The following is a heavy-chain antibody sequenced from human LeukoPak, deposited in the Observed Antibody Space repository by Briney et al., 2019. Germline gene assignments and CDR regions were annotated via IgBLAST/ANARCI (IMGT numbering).Heavy chain of an antibody. J-gene: IGHJ4*02. Sequence: ASVKVSCKASGGTFSSYATSWVRQAPGQGLEWMGIINPSGGSTSYAQKFQGRVTMTRDTSTSTVYMELSSLRSEDTAVYYCARDIGRDSSGKEVDYWGQGTLVTVSS. V-gene: IGHV1-46*01. CDR2: INPSGGST. CDR3: ARDIGRDSSGKEVDY. D-gene: IGHD3-22*01. CDR1: GGTFSSYA.